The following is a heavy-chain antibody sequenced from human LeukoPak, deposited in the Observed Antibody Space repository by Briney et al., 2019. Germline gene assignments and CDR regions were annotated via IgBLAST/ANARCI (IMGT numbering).Heavy chain of an antibody. V-gene: IGHV3-48*01. CDR1: GFTFSSSW. Sequence: GGSLRLSCAASGFTFSSSWMSWVRQAPGKGLEWVAHISSSSTTISYADSVRGRFTVSRDNAQKSLYLQMNSLRAEDTAVYYCWYSSSWYHDYWGQGTLVTVSS. D-gene: IGHD6-13*01. J-gene: IGHJ4*02. CDR3: WYSSSWYHDY. CDR2: ISSSSTTI.